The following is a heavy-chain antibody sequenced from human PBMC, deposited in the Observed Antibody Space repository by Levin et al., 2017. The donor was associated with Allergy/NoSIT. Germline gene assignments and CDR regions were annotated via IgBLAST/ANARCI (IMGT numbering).Heavy chain of an antibody. CDR3: ARDLIAKGVAEY. J-gene: IGHJ4*02. V-gene: IGHV4-30-4*01. CDR1: GGSISSSHYY. D-gene: IGHD3-10*01. Sequence: SCPVSGGSISSSHYYWSWIRQPPGKGLEWIGYIYYSGSTYYNPSLKSRVTISIDTSKNQFSLQLSSVTAADTAVYYCARDLIAKGVAEYWGQGTLVTVSS. CDR2: IYYSGST.